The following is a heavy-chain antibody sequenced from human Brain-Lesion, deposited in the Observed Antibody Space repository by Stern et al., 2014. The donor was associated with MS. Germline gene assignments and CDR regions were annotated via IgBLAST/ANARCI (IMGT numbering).Heavy chain of an antibody. J-gene: IGHJ5*02. CDR3: AKDRQYLTYFFDH. V-gene: IGHV3-30*18. D-gene: IGHD2/OR15-2a*01. CDR1: GFTFGSWA. Sequence: VQLVESGGGVVQPGRPLRLSCVASGFTFGSWAMHWVRQAPGQGLAWVAGVSYDRSNKYYAESVTGRVTISRDNSQNTLYMQMSSLRPEDTAVYYCAKDRQYLTYFFDHWGQGSLVTVSS. CDR2: VSYDRSNK.